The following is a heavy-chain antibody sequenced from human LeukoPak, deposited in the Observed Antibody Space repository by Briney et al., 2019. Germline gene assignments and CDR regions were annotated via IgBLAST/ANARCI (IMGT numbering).Heavy chain of an antibody. V-gene: IGHV3-33*01. Sequence: PGGSLRLSCTASGFTFSIYGVRWVRQAPGKGLEWVAVIWYDGSNKYYADSVKGRFTISRDNSKNTLYLQMNSLRAEDTAVSYCARDQGPPHYYYGMDVWGQGTTVTVSS. CDR1: GFTFSIYG. CDR2: IWYDGSNK. CDR3: ARDQGPPHYYYGMDV. J-gene: IGHJ6*02.